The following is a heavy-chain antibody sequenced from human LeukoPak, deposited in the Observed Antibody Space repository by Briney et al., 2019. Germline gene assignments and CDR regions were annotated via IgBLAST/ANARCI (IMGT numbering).Heavy chain of an antibody. V-gene: IGHV1-46*01. CDR3: ARAGQNAEYYFDY. J-gene: IGHJ4*02. D-gene: IGHD1-1*01. CDR1: GYTFTSYF. Sequence: GASVKVSCKASGYTFTSYFMHWVRQAPGQGLEWMGIINPSGGSTSYAQKFQGRVTMTRDTSTSTVYMELSSLRSENTAVYYCARAGQNAEYYFDYWGQGTLVTVSS. CDR2: INPSGGST.